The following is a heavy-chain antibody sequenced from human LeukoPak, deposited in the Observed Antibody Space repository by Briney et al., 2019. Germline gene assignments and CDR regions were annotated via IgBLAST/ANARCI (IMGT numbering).Heavy chain of an antibody. CDR2: INHSGRT. CDR3: ARGGELYTYYYYYMDV. D-gene: IGHD3-10*01. J-gene: IGHJ6*03. CDR1: GGSFSGYY. Sequence: SETLSLTCAVYGGSFSGYYWSCIRQPPGKGLEWIGEINHSGRTNYNPSLKSRVTISVDTSKNQFSLKLSSVTAADTAVYYCARGGELYTYYYYYMDVWGKGTTVTVSS. V-gene: IGHV4-34*01.